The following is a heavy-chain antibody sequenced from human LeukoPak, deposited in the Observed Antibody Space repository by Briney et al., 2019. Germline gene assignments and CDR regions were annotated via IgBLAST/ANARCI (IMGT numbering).Heavy chain of an antibody. J-gene: IGHJ6*03. CDR3: ARHCTGDICAAYYFYYYMDV. Sequence: PSETLSLTCTVSGGSISTSSYYWGWIRQPPGKGLEWIGSISESGRTYYNPSLKSRVIISVDTSKKHFSLKLSSVTAADTAEYYCARHCTGDICAAYYFYYYMDVWGKGTTVTVSS. D-gene: IGHD2-8*02. CDR1: GGSISTSSYY. V-gene: IGHV4-39*02. CDR2: ISESGRT.